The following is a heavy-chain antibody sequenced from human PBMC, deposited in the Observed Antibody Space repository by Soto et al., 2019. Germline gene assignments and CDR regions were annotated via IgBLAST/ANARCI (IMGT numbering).Heavy chain of an antibody. CDR2: IRSKANSYAT. Sequence: PGGSLRLSCAASGFTFSGSAMHWVRQASGKGLEWVGRIRSKANSYATAYAASVKGRFTISRDDSKNTAYLQMNSLKTEDTAVYYCTFSQWLSQYYYYYGMDVWGQGTTVTVSS. CDR1: GFTFSGSA. J-gene: IGHJ6*02. V-gene: IGHV3-73*01. CDR3: TFSQWLSQYYYYYGMDV. D-gene: IGHD3-22*01.